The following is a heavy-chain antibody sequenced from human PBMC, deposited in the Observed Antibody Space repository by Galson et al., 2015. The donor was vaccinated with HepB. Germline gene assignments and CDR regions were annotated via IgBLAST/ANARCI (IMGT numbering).Heavy chain of an antibody. D-gene: IGHD3-16*01. Sequence: SLRLSRAASGFTFSNSGMHWVRQAPGKGLEWVAVTWSDGINNYYADSVKGRSTISRDNFKNTLYLQMNSLRAEDTAVYYCAKDAYRSSYYFDSWGQGTLVTVSS. CDR2: TWSDGINN. V-gene: IGHV3-33*06. CDR1: GFTFSNSG. J-gene: IGHJ4*02. CDR3: AKDAYRSSYYFDS.